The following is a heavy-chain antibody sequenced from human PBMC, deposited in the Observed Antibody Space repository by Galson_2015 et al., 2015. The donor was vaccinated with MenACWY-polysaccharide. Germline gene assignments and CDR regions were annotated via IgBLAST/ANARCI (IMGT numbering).Heavy chain of an antibody. Sequence: SLRLSCAAPGFTFSTYGMHWVRQAPGKGLEWVANIWYDGRNKNYADSVKGRFTISRDNSKNSLYLQMNSLRAEDTALYYCARSHVVVVTAIQDTNAFDVWGQGIMVTVSS. CDR1: GFTFSTYG. V-gene: IGHV3-33*01. CDR3: ARSHVVVVTAIQDTNAFDV. D-gene: IGHD2-21*02. CDR2: IWYDGRNK. J-gene: IGHJ3*01.